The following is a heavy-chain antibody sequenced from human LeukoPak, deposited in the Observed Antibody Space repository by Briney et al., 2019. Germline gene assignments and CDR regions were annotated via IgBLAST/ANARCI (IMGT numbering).Heavy chain of an antibody. CDR3: ARGSYGGKFYYFDY. CDR1: GGSISSNNW. V-gene: IGHV4-4*02. CDR2: IYHTGST. D-gene: IGHD4-23*01. Sequence: PSETLSLTCVVSGGSISSNNWWSWVRQPPGKGLEWIGEIYHTGSTSYNPSLKSRVTISVDTSKNQFSLKLSSVTAADTAVYYWARGSYGGKFYYFDYWGKGTLVTVSS. J-gene: IGHJ4*02.